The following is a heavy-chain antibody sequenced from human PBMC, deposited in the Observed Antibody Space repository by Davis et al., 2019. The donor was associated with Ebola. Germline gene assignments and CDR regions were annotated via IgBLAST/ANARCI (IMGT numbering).Heavy chain of an antibody. V-gene: IGHV3-73*01. J-gene: IGHJ6*02. D-gene: IGHD3-10*02. CDR3: TCSSDGMDV. CDR1: GFTFSGSA. Sequence: GGSLRLSCAASGFTFSGSAMHWVRQASGKGLEWVGRIRSKANSYATAYAASVKGRFTISRADSKNTAYLQMNSLKTEDTAVYYCTCSSDGMDVWGQGTTVTVSS. CDR2: IRSKANSYAT.